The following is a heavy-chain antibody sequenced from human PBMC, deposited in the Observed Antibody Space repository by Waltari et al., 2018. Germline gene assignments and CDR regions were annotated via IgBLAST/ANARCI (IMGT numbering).Heavy chain of an antibody. CDR1: GDSITSASY. CDR2: VYNFGSS. CDR3: ARHESAHYGGFDS. Sequence: QVQLQESGPGLVKPSETLSLTCAVSGDSITSASYWGWIRQPPGTGLEWIGYVYNFGSSSYNPSLKSRVTMSVDTSKRQFSLSLSSVTAADTAGYYCARHESAHYGGFDSWGRGTLVTVSA. V-gene: IGHV4-38-2*01. D-gene: IGHD4-17*01. J-gene: IGHJ4*02.